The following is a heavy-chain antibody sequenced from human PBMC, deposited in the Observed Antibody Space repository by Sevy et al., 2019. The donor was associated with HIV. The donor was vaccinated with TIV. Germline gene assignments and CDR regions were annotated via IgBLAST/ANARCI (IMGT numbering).Heavy chain of an antibody. D-gene: IGHD2-2*01. V-gene: IGHV3-53*01. CDR2: IRSAGGI. J-gene: IGHJ4*02. Sequence: GGSLRLSCLASGFNVNDNYMTWVRQAPGKGLEWVSLIRSAGGISYGDSVRGRFTISRDTSKNTVILQMNSLRVEDTAVYYCASIPGCCRGTSCPFENWGQGALVTVSS. CDR1: GFNVNDNY. CDR3: ASIPGCCRGTSCPFEN.